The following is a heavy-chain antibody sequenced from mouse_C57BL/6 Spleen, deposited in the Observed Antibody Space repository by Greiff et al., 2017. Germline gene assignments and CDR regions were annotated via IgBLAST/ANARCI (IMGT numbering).Heavy chain of an antibody. CDR2: YPGSGNPY. V-gene: IGHV1-83*01. Sequence: VQLVESGPELVKPGASVKMSCKASGYTFTDYYMHWVKQKPGKGLEWIGEIYPGSGNPYYNEKFKGKATLTADTSSSTAYMQLSSLTSEDSAVYFCARPDYWGQGTTLTVSS. CDR1: YTFTDYYM. CDR3: RPDY. J-gene: IGHJ2*01.